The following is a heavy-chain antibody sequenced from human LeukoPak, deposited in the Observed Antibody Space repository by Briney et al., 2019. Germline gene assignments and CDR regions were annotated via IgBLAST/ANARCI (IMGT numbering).Heavy chain of an antibody. D-gene: IGHD3-10*01. V-gene: IGHV3-21*01. CDR2: ISGESKYI. CDR3: ARGAVFQGNYDY. CDR1: RFTFSSSS. J-gene: IGHJ4*02. Sequence: SGVSLRLSCAAARFTFSSSSMNWVRQTPGKGLEWVSSISGESKYIYYADSVTGRFTISRDNAKNSLYLQMSTLRAEDTAVYYCARGAVFQGNYDYWGQGTQVTVSS.